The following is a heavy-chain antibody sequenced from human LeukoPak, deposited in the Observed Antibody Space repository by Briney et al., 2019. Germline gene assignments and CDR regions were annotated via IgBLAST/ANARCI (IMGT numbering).Heavy chain of an antibody. V-gene: IGHV3-21*01. CDR3: ARAYSGSYGLGYYYMDV. D-gene: IGHD1-26*01. CDR2: ISSSSSYI. J-gene: IGHJ6*03. CDR1: GFTFSNSY. Sequence: PGGSLRLSCAASGFTFSNSYMTWVRQAPGKGLEWVSSISSSSSYIYYADSVKGRFTISRDNAKNSLYLQMNSLRAEDTAVYYCARAYSGSYGLGYYYMDVWGKGTTVTVSS.